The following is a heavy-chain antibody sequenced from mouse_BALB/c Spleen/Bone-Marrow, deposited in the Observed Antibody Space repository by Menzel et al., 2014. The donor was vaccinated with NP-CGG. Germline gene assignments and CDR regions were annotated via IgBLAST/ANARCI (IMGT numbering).Heavy chain of an antibody. V-gene: IGHV3-5*02. CDR2: IYYSGTI. J-gene: IGHJ2*01. D-gene: IGHD2-1*01. Sequence: EVQLQQSGPGLVKPSQTVSLTCTVTGISITTGNYRWSWIRQFPGNKLEWIGYIYYSGTITYNPSLTSRTTITRDTSKNQFFLKMNSLTAEDTATYYCARFYGNYFDYWGQGTTLTVSS. CDR3: ARFYGNYFDY. CDR1: GISITTGNYR.